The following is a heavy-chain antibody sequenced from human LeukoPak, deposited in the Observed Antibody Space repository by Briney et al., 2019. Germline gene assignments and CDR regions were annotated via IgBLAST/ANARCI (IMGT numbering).Heavy chain of an antibody. V-gene: IGHV1-69*13. CDR3: ARGVVDYGDYRIDY. J-gene: IGHJ4*02. D-gene: IGHD4-17*01. CDR1: GYTFTSFG. CDR2: IIPIFGTA. Sequence: SVKVSCKASGYTFTSFGISWVRQAPGQGLEWMGGIIPIFGTANYAQKSQGRVTITADESTSTAYMELSSLRSEDTAVYYCARGVVDYGDYRIDYWGQGTLVTVSS.